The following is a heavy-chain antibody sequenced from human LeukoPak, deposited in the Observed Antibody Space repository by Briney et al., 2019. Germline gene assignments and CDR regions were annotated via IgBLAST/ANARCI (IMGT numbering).Heavy chain of an antibody. CDR2: ISSSGSTI. Sequence: GGSLRLSCGASEFTFGSYWMNWVRQAPGKGLEWVSYISSSGSTIYYADSVKGRFTISRDNAKNPLYLQMNSLRAEDTAVYYCAELGITMIGGVWGKGTTVTISS. CDR3: AELGITMIGGV. V-gene: IGHV3-48*04. D-gene: IGHD3-10*02. CDR1: EFTFGSYW. J-gene: IGHJ6*04.